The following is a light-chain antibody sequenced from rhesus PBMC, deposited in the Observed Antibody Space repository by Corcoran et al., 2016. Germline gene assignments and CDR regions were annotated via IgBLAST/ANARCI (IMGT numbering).Light chain of an antibody. CDR1: QGISSW. CDR2: KAF. CDR3: QQYNSAPYS. Sequence: DIQMTQSPSSLSASVGDRVTITCRASQGISSWLAWFQQKPGKAPNLLIYKAFRLQSGVPSRFSGSGSGTDFTLTISSLQPEDFATYSCQQYNSAPYSFGQGTKVEIK. V-gene: IGKV1-21*01. J-gene: IGKJ2*01.